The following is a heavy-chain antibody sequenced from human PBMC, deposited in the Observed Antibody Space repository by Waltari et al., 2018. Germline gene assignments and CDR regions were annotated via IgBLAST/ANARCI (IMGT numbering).Heavy chain of an antibody. V-gene: IGHV4-59*11. CDR1: GGSFTNHY. Sequence: QVQLQESGPGLVKPSETLSLTCPASGGSFTNHYWSWIRQSPGKGLEWLGYIYYSGITNYNPSLKSRITISLDTSKNVFSLKLTSVTAADTAVYYCASSLTTVTPFDYWGQGTLVTVSS. D-gene: IGHD4-17*01. J-gene: IGHJ4*02. CDR2: IYYSGIT. CDR3: ASSLTTVTPFDY.